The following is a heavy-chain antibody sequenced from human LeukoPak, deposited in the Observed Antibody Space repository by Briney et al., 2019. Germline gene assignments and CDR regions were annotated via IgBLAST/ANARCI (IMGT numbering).Heavy chain of an antibody. D-gene: IGHD4-17*01. Sequence: ASVKVSCKASGYTFTSYYMHWVRQAPGQGLEWMGIISPSGGSTSYAQKFQGRVTMTRDMSTSTVYMELSSLRSEDTAVYYCARVATVSTRVDAFDIWGQGTMVTVSS. CDR1: GYTFTSYY. J-gene: IGHJ3*02. CDR2: ISPSGGST. CDR3: ARVATVSTRVDAFDI. V-gene: IGHV1-46*01.